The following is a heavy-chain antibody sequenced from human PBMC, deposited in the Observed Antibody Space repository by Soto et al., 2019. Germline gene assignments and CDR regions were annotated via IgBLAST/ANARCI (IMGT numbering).Heavy chain of an antibody. CDR2: IYKSATT. J-gene: IGHJ5*01. D-gene: IGHD2-15*01. CDR1: GDSISTLDYF. CDR3: ARGRYCLTGRCFPNWFDS. V-gene: IGHV4-30-4*01. Sequence: PSVTLSLTCSVSGDSISTLDYFWAWARQPPGQALEYIGYIYKSATTYYNPSFESRVAISLDTSKSQFSLNVTSLTAADTAVYFCARGRYCLTGRCFPNWFDSWGQGTLVTVSS.